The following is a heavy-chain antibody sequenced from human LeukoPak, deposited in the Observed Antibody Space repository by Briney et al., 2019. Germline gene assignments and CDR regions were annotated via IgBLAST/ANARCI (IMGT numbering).Heavy chain of an antibody. Sequence: GESLKISCKGSGYSFTSYWISWVRQMPGKGLEWMGIIYPGDSDTRYSPSFQGQVTISADKSISTAYLQWSSLKASDTAMYYCARRYCSSTSCYGCFDYWGQGTLVTVSS. CDR1: GYSFTSYW. D-gene: IGHD2-2*01. V-gene: IGHV5-51*01. CDR2: IYPGDSDT. CDR3: ARRYCSSTSCYGCFDY. J-gene: IGHJ4*02.